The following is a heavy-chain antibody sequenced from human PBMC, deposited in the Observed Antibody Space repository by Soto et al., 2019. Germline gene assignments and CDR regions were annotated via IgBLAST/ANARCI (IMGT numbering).Heavy chain of an antibody. D-gene: IGHD3-22*01. CDR3: ARDGDLYNSSGRDPKDLAPYYYYYGMDV. CDR1: GFTFSSYG. J-gene: IGHJ6*02. CDR2: IWYDGSNK. Sequence: QVQLVESGGGVVQPGRSLRISCAASGFTFSSYGMHWVRQAPGKGLEWVAVIWYDGSNKYYADSVKGRFTISRDKSKHTLYVQMNSLRAEDVAVYYCARDGDLYNSSGRDPKDLAPYYYYYGMDVWGQGTTVTVS. V-gene: IGHV3-33*01.